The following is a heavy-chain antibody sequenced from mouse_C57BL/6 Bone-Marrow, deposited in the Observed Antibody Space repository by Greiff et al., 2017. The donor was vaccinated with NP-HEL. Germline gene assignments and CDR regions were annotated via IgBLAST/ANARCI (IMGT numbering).Heavy chain of an antibody. V-gene: IGHV1-69*01. J-gene: IGHJ2*01. CDR3: ARGYYGSVDY. CDR1: GYTFTSYW. D-gene: IGHD1-1*01. Sequence: QVQLQQPGAELVMPGASVKLSCKASGYTFTSYWMHWVKQRPGQGLEWIGEIDPSDSYTNYNQQFKGKSTLTVDKSSSTAYMQLSSLTSEDSAVYYCARGYYGSVDYWGQGTTLTVSS. CDR2: IDPSDSYT.